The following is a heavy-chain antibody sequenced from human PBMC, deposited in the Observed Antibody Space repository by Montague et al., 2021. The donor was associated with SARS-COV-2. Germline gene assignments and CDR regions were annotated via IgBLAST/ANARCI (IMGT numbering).Heavy chain of an antibody. Sequence: SLRLSCAASGFTFSSYQMNWVRQAPGKGLEWVSYISSSGSNKNDADSVKGRFTISRDNAKNSLYLQMNSLRAEDTAVCYCTRDPGIAEAGSWFDYWGQGTLVTVSS. V-gene: IGHV3-48*03. CDR2: ISSSGSNK. CDR3: TRDPGIAEAGSWFDY. D-gene: IGHD6-19*01. J-gene: IGHJ4*02. CDR1: GFTFSSYQ.